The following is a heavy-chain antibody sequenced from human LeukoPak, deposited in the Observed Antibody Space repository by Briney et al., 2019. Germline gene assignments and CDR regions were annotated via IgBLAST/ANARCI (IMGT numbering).Heavy chain of an antibody. CDR2: ISCSGCST. D-gene: IGHD3-22*01. V-gene: IGHV3-23*01. CDR1: GFTFSSYG. Sequence: GGSLRLSCAASGFTFSSYGMIWVRQAPGKGLEWVSSISCSGCSTYYSDSVKGRFTISRDNSKNTLYLQMNSLRAEESDTYYCAKDSSGIVVDRAAYYMDVWGKGSTVTISS. J-gene: IGHJ6*03. CDR3: AKDSSGIVVDRAAYYMDV.